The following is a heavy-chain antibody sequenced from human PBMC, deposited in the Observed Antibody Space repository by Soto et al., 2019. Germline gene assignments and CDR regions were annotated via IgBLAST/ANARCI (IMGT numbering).Heavy chain of an antibody. CDR1: GGSISNSANH. J-gene: IGHJ5*02. CDR2: IYYSGGT. V-gene: IGHV4-31*03. Sequence: QVQLQESGPGLVKPSQTLSLSCTVSGGSISNSANHWSWIRQHPGEGLEWIGYIYYSGGTSYRPSIKGRITMSIDASKNQFSLKLSSVTAADTAVYYCAKGVRGVPNWFDPWGQGTLVTVSS. CDR3: AKGVRGVPNWFDP. D-gene: IGHD3-10*01.